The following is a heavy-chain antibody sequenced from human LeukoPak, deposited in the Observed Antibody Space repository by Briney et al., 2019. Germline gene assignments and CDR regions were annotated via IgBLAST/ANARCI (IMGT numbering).Heavy chain of an antibody. CDR1: GYTFTSYD. J-gene: IGHJ4*02. CDR3: TRHTSPTFDY. V-gene: IGHV1-8*01. Sequence: ASVKVSCKASGYTFTSYDINWVRQATGQAPEWMGWINPNSGDTGYAQKFQGRVTITRDTSISTAYMELSSLRSEDTALYYCTRHTSPTFDYWGQGTLVTVSS. D-gene: IGHD2-2*01. CDR2: INPNSGDT.